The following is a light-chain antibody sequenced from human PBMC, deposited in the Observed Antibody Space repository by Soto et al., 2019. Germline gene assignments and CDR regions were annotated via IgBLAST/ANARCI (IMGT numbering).Light chain of an antibody. Sequence: DIQMTQSASTLSVSLGDRVIITCRASQTISTWVAWYQHKTGKAPTLLIYDASSLESGVPSRFSGGGYGTEFTLTISRLQPDDFATYFCHSRAFGQGTRLEIK. CDR1: QTISTW. J-gene: IGKJ5*01. CDR3: HSRA. CDR2: DAS. V-gene: IGKV1-5*01.